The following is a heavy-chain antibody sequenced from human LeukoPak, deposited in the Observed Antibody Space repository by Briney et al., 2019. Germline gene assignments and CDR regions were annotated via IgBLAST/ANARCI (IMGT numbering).Heavy chain of an antibody. CDR1: GGSISSYY. J-gene: IGHJ3*02. Sequence: SETLSLTCTVSGGSISSYYWSWIRQPPGKGLEWIGYIYYSGSTNYNPSLKSRVTISVDTSKNQFSLKLSSVTAADTAVYYCARGSAYYYDSSGYYRAFDIWGQGTMVTVSS. CDR3: ARGSAYYYDSSGYYRAFDI. V-gene: IGHV4-59*12. CDR2: IYYSGST. D-gene: IGHD3-22*01.